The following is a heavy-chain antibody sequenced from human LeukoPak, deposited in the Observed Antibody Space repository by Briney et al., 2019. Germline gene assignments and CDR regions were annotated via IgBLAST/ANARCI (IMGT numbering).Heavy chain of an antibody. CDR3: ARDLQENGMDV. V-gene: IGHV3-30-3*01. Sequence: GGSLRLSCAASGFTFSSYAMHWVRQAPGKGLEGVAVISYDGSNKYYADSVKDRFTTSRDNSKNTLYLQMNSLRAEDTAVYYCARDLQENGMDVWGQGTTVTVSS. CDR2: ISYDGSNK. D-gene: IGHD4-11*01. J-gene: IGHJ6*02. CDR1: GFTFSSYA.